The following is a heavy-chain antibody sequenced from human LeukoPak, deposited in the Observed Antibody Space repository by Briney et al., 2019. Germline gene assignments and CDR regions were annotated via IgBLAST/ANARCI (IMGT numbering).Heavy chain of an antibody. CDR2: IYYTGPT. D-gene: IGHD3-22*01. V-gene: IGHV4-39*07. CDR3: ARGRYYYDSSGYYYDDPIEYFQH. Sequence: PSETLSLTCTVSGVSISTSRYYWGWIRQPPGKGLEWIGNIYYTGPTYYNASLESRVTISLDTSKNQFSLKLSSVTAADTAVYYCARGRYYYDSSGYYYDDPIEYFQHWGQGTLVTVSS. CDR1: GVSISTSRYY. J-gene: IGHJ1*01.